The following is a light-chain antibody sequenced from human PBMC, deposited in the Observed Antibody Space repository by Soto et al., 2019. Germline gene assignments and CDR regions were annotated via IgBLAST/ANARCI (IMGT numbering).Light chain of an antibody. CDR3: HHHTGHSGA. CDR2: KAA. CDR1: PTMGSW. Sequence: IQVPRCPSTMSGSLSDRVTITCRASPTMGSWSTLDQQKPGTAPEPLIYKAATLKSGGPSRFSGSGSGTEFALTISIRQPEHFATYNCHHHTGHSGAFGQGTKVDIK. V-gene: IGKV1-5*03. J-gene: IGKJ1*01.